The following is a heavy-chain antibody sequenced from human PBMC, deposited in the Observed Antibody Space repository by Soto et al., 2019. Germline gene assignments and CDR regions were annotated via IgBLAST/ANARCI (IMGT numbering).Heavy chain of an antibody. CDR3: ATPAEPLDTAMLKGLAP. Sequence: QVQLVQSGAEVKKPGSSVKVSCKASGGTFSNTAFIWVRQAPGQGLEWMGGSIPIFGAPNYAQNFQGRLMISADDSPSKAHLELNTPTSEDTAVYYCATPAEPLDTAMLKGLAPWGQGTLVTVSS. CDR1: GGTFSNTA. V-gene: IGHV1-69*01. D-gene: IGHD5-18*01. J-gene: IGHJ5*02. CDR2: SIPIFGAP.